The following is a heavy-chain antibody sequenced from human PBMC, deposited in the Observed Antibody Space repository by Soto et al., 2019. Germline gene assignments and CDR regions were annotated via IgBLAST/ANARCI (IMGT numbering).Heavy chain of an antibody. CDR3: ARVLMGFLEWFGADY. D-gene: IGHD3-3*01. V-gene: IGHV3-33*01. CDR2: IWSDGNNK. CDR1: GFSFMSYD. Sequence: QVHLVESGGGVVQPGRSLRLSCKASGFSFMSYDMHWVRQAPGRGLEWVAVIWSDGNNKDYEDSLEGRFTISRDNSNNTLYLQMSSLRAEDTAVYYCARVLMGFLEWFGADYWGQGILVTVSS. J-gene: IGHJ4*02.